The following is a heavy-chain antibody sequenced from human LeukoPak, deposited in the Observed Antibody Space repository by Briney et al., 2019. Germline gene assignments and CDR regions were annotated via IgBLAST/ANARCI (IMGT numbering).Heavy chain of an antibody. CDR1: GYTFTSYY. CDR2: INPSGGST. Sequence: GASVKVSCKASGYTFTSYYMHWVRQAPGQGLEWMGIINPSGGSTSYAQKFQGRVTMTRDTSTSTVYMDLSSLRSEDTAVYYCARGVVPAAQDPYYYYYYMDVWGKGTTVTVSS. J-gene: IGHJ6*03. CDR3: ARGVVPAAQDPYYYYYYMDV. D-gene: IGHD2-2*01. V-gene: IGHV1-46*01.